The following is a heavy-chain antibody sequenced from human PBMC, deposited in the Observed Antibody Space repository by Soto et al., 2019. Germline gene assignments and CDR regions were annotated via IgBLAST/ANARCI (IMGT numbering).Heavy chain of an antibody. CDR2: ISSSGSTI. J-gene: IGHJ4*02. CDR3: ARDPSITMVREPGDH. V-gene: IGHV3-11*01. Sequence: GSLRLSCAASGFTFSDYYMSWIRQAPGKGLEWVSYISSSGSTIYYADSVKGRFTMSRDNAKNSLYLQMNSLRAEDTAVYYCARDPSITMVREPGDHWGQGTLVTVSS. D-gene: IGHD3-10*01. CDR1: GFTFSDYY.